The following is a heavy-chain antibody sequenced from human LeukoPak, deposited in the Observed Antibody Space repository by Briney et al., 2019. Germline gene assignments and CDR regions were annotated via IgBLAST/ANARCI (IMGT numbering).Heavy chain of an antibody. D-gene: IGHD6-19*01. CDR1: GYYISSGHY. CDR3: ARHSSGWYRFDY. J-gene: IGHJ4*02. CDR2: IYHSGST. V-gene: IGHV4-38-2*01. Sequence: SETLSLXCGVSGYYISSGHYWGWIRQPPGKGLEWIGSIYHSGSTYYNPSLKSRVSMSVDTSKNQFSLKLSSVTAADTAVYYCARHSSGWYRFDYWGQGTLVTVSS.